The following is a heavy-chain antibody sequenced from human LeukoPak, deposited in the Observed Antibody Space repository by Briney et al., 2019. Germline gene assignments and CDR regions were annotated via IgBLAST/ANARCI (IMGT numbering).Heavy chain of an antibody. V-gene: IGHV1-18*04. D-gene: IGHD5-24*01. CDR2: IVAFNGNT. CDR3: ARNDGSDKPFNY. J-gene: IGHJ4*02. Sequence: ASVKVSCKTSGYTFNTYGINWLRQAPGQGLEWMGWIVAFNGNTHYTQNLQGRVTMTTDTSTSTVYMELRSLRSDDTAVYYCARNDGSDKPFNYWGQGTLVTVSS. CDR1: GYTFNTYG.